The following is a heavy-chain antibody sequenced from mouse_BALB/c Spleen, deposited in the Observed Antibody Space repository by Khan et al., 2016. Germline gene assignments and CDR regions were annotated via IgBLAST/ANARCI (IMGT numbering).Heavy chain of an antibody. J-gene: IGHJ3*01. CDR1: GYSFPDYF. CDR3: VPDGHYAY. CDR2: IDPYNGET. V-gene: IGHV1-37*01. D-gene: IGHD2-3*01. Sequence: VQLQQSGPELVKPGASVKISCKASGYSFPDYFMNWVRQSHGKSLEWIGRIDPYNGETFNDQKFKVKATLTVDKSSRTAHMDLLSLTSEDSAFYYCVPDGHYAYGGPGTLVTVS.